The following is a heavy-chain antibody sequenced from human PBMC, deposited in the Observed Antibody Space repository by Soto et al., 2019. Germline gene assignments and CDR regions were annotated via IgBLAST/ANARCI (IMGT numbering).Heavy chain of an antibody. D-gene: IGHD2-15*01. V-gene: IGHV3-30-3*01. Sequence: GRPLRLPCAASGFTFSDYIMTWARQAPSQGLEWVAFISYDRSNKAYAAPVKGRVTTSKDKPKKTLYQQCSDLRPTDTAAYNSAGGDIYYAMGVWGQGTTVTVSS. CDR2: ISYDRSNK. CDR1: GFTFSDYI. J-gene: IGHJ6*02. CDR3: AGGDIYYAMGV.